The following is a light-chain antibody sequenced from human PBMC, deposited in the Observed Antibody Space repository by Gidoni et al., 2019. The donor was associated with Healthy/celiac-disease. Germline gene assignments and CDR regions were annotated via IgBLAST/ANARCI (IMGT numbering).Light chain of an antibody. J-gene: IGKJ2*04. CDR1: QSVSSSY. CDR3: QQYGSSPCS. CDR2: GAS. Sequence: DIALTQSPGTLSFSPGERATLSCRASQSVSSSYLAWYQKKPGQAPRLLIYGASSRATGIPDRFSGSGSGTDFTLTISRLEHEDCAVYYCQQYGSSPCSFXQXTKLEI. V-gene: IGKV3-20*01.